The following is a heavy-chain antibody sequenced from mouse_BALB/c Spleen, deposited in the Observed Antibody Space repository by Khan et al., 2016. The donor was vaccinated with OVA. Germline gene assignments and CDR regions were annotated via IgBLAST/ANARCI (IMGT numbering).Heavy chain of an antibody. V-gene: IGHV9-3-1*01. D-gene: IGHD2-10*01. CDR2: ITTYTGEP. Sequence: QIQLVQSGPELKKPGETVKISSKPSGYTFPNNGMTWVNKVPEKGLKWMGWITTYTGEPKYADDFNGRFAFSLETSASTAYLQINNLKNEDTATYFCARPPYFSYVMDNWGQGTSVTVSS. J-gene: IGHJ4*01. CDR1: GYTFPNNG. CDR3: ARPPYFSYVMDN.